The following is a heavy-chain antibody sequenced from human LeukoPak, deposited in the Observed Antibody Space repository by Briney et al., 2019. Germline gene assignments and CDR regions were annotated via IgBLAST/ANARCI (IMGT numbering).Heavy chain of an antibody. J-gene: IGHJ6*02. D-gene: IGHD5-24*01. CDR2: IYSGGST. CDR3: ASRDKGYYYGMDV. V-gene: IGHV3-66*01. Sequence: GGSLRLSCAASGFTVSSNYMSWVRQAPGKGLEWVSLIYSGGSTYYVDSVKGRFTISRDNSKNTLYLQMNSLKAEDTAVYYCASRDKGYYYGMDVWGQGTTVTVSS. CDR1: GFTVSSNY.